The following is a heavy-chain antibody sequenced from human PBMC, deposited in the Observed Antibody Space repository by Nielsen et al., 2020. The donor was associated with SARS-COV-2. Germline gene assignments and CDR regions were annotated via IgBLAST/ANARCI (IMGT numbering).Heavy chain of an antibody. V-gene: IGHV3-11*03. Sequence: GGSLRLSCAASGFMVSDSYMSWIRQTPGKGLEWLSYISSSGSYTNYADYLKGRFTISRDNAKNSLYLQMKSLRAEDTAVYYCAKSGYCNGGICYSTEYFQDWGQGTLVTVSS. CDR3: AKSGYCNGGICYSTEYFQD. CDR2: ISSSGSYT. J-gene: IGHJ1*01. D-gene: IGHD2-8*02. CDR1: GFMVSDSY.